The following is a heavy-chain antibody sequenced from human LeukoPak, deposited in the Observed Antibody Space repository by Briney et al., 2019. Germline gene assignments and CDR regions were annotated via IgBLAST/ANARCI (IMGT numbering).Heavy chain of an antibody. D-gene: IGHD6-13*01. CDR3: ARAVGSWFDY. CDR2: IYYSGST. CDR1: GGSISSYY. J-gene: IGHJ4*02. Sequence: SETLSLTCTVSGGSISSYYWSWIRQPPGKGLEWIGYIYYSGSTNYNPSLKSRVTISVDTSKNQFSLKLSSVTAADTAVYYCARAVGSWFDYWGQGTLVTVSS. V-gene: IGHV4-59*01.